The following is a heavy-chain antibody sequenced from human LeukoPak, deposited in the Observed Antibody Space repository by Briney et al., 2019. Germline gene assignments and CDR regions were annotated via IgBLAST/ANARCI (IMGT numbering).Heavy chain of an antibody. V-gene: IGHV3-48*03. Sequence: GGSLRLSCAASGFTFSSYEMNWVRQAPGKGLEWVSYISSSGSTIYYADSVKGRFTISRDNAKNSLYLQMNSLRAEDTAVYYCAYFNCGGDCYTHDYWGQGTLVTVSS. D-gene: IGHD2-21*02. J-gene: IGHJ4*02. CDR1: GFTFSSYE. CDR3: AYFNCGGDCYTHDY. CDR2: ISSSGSTI.